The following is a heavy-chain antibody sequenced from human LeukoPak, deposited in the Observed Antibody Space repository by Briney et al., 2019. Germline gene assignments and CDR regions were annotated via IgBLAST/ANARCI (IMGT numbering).Heavy chain of an antibody. Sequence: GGSLRLSCAASGFTFSSYAMSWVRQAPGKGLEWVAVISYDGSIKYYADSVKGRFTTSRDNSKNMLYLQMNSLSAEDTAVYYCARGPGYSSGWYVLSVDYWGQGTLVTVSS. CDR2: ISYDGSIK. CDR1: GFTFSSYA. V-gene: IGHV3-30-3*01. D-gene: IGHD6-19*01. CDR3: ARGPGYSSGWYVLSVDY. J-gene: IGHJ4*02.